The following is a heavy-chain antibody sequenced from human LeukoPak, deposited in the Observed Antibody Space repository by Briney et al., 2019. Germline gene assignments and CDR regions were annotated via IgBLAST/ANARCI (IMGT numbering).Heavy chain of an antibody. CDR2: INWNGGST. Sequence: GGSLRLSCASSGFTFDDYGMSWVRQAPGKGLKWVSGINWNGGSTGYADSVKGRFTISRDNAKNSLYLQMNSLRVEDTALYYCARGLFSGSPGFSYYFDYWGQGTLVTVSS. CDR3: ARGLFSGSPGFSYYFDY. CDR1: GFTFDDYG. V-gene: IGHV3-20*04. D-gene: IGHD1-26*01. J-gene: IGHJ4*02.